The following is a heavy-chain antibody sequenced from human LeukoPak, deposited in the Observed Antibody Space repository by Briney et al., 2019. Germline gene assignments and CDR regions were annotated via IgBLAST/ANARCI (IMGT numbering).Heavy chain of an antibody. Sequence: GGSLRLSCAASGFTFSSYAMHWVRQAPGKGLEWVAVISYDGSNKYYADSVKGRFTISRDNSKNTLYLQMNSLRAEDTAIYYCARGPPLLDPWGQGTLVTVSS. CDR2: ISYDGSNK. CDR3: ARGPPLLDP. V-gene: IGHV3-30-3*01. J-gene: IGHJ5*02. CDR1: GFTFSSYA.